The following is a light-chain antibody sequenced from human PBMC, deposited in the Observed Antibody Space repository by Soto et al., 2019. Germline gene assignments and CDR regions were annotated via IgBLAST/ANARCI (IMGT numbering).Light chain of an antibody. CDR2: GAS. CDR3: QQYDIWPIT. CDR1: HSVSSN. Sequence: EIVMTQSPATLAVSPGERATLSCRASHSVSSNLAWYQQKPGQAHRLLIYGASTRATGTPARFSGRGSGTEFTLTITSLQSEDFAVYYCQQYDIWPITFGQGTRLEIK. V-gene: IGKV3-15*01. J-gene: IGKJ5*01.